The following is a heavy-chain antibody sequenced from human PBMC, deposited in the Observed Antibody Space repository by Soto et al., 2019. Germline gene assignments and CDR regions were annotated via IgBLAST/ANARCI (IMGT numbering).Heavy chain of an antibody. CDR3: ARGPYWGAALDY. CDR1: GYTFIGYY. Sequence: ASGKVSCTASGYTFIGYYMHWVRQAPGQGLEWMGWINPNSGGTNYAQKFQGRVTMTRDTSISTAYMELSRLRSDDTAVYYCARGPYWGAALDYWGQGTLVTVPS. V-gene: IGHV1-2*02. CDR2: INPNSGGT. J-gene: IGHJ4*02. D-gene: IGHD2-21*01.